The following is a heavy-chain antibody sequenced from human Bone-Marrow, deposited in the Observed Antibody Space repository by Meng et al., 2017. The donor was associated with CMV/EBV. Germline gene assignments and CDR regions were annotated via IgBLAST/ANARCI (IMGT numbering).Heavy chain of an antibody. J-gene: IGHJ4*02. CDR3: ATGYCSSTSCYWRY. V-gene: IGHV4-4*02. Sequence: SETLSLTCAVSGGSISSSNWWSWVRQPPGKGLEWIGEIYHSGSTNYNPSLQSRVTISVDKSKNQFSLKLSSVTAADTAVYYCATGYCSSTSCYWRYWGRGTLDTVSS. CDR1: GGSISSSNW. CDR2: IYHSGST. D-gene: IGHD2-2*01.